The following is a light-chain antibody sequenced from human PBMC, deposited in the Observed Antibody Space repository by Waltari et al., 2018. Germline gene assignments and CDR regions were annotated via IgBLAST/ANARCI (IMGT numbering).Light chain of an antibody. CDR1: SLPRQY. CDR2: KDT. V-gene: IGLV3-25*03. CDR3: QSTHTNSGTRV. Sequence: YELTQPPSVSVSPGQTAKITCSGDSLPRQYASWYQQKQGQAPVLRIYKDTERHTGIPERFAGSTSGTTVTLTISGVQAEDEADYYCQSTHTNSGTRVFGTGTKVTVL. J-gene: IGLJ1*01.